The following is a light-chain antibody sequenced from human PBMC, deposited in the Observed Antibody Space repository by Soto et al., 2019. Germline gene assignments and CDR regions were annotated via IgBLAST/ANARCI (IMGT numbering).Light chain of an antibody. J-gene: IGKJ5*01. Sequence: DIQMTQSPSTLSASVGDRVTITCRASQSISSWLAWYQQKPGKVPKLLIYAASTLQSGVPSRFSGSGSGTDFTLTISSLQPEDFATYYCQQANSFPITFGQGTRLEIK. CDR3: QQANSFPIT. CDR1: QSISSW. CDR2: AAS. V-gene: IGKV1-12*01.